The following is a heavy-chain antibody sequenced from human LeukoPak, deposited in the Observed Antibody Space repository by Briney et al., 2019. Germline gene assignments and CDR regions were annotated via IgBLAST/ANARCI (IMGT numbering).Heavy chain of an antibody. CDR3: TGDLSYAYEGDY. D-gene: IGHD3-16*01. CDR1: GFTVSNSY. J-gene: IGHJ4*02. CDR2: IYSGGST. Sequence: GGSLRLSCAASGFTVSNSYMSWVRQAPGKGLEWVSVIYSGGSTYYAGSVKGRFTISRDKSKNTLYLQMNSLKAEDTAMYYCTGDLSYAYEGDYWGQGTLVTVSS. V-gene: IGHV3-66*01.